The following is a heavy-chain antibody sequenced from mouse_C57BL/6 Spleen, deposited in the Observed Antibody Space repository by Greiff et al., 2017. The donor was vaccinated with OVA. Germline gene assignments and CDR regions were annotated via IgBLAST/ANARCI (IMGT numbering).Heavy chain of an antibody. CDR1: GYAFSSYW. CDR3: ARPGPTGYFDV. Sequence: VQLMESGAELVKPGASVKISCKASGYAFSSYWMNWVKQRPGKGLEWIGQIYPGDGDTNYNGKFKGKATLTADKSSSTAYMQLSSLTSEDSAVYFCARPGPTGYFDVWGTGTTVTVSS. J-gene: IGHJ1*03. V-gene: IGHV1-80*01. CDR2: IYPGDGDT.